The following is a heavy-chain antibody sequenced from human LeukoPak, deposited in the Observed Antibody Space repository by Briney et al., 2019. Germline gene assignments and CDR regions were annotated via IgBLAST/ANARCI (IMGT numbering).Heavy chain of an antibody. CDR3: AKDRLSGYSFGAPFDC. J-gene: IGHJ4*02. D-gene: IGHD5-18*01. CDR1: GFTFRSYA. CDR2: ISGNADST. V-gene: IGHV3-23*01. Sequence: GGSLRLSCAASGFTFRSYAMTWVRQAPGKGLDWVSSISGNADSTNYADSVKGRFTISRDNSKNTLYLQMNSLRADDTAVYYCAKDRLSGYSFGAPFDCWGQGTLVTVSS.